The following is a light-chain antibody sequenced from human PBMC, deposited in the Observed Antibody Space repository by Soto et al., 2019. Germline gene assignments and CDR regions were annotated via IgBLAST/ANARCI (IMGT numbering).Light chain of an antibody. CDR3: QHYNTWPWT. CDR2: GAS. CDR1: QSVSSD. Sequence: ERVMTQSPATLSVSPGERATLSCMASQSVSSDLAWYQHKPGQAPRLLIYGASTRATGIPARFSGSGSGTEFILTISSLQSEDFAVYYCQHYNTWPWTFGQGTKVDI. V-gene: IGKV3-15*01. J-gene: IGKJ1*01.